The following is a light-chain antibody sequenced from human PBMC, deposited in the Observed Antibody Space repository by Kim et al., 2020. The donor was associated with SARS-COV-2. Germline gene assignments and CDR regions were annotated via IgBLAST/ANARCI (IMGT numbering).Light chain of an antibody. CDR3: QTWGTCIPKV. CDR1: SGHSNYA. CDR2: LHSDGSH. Sequence: QLVLTQSPSASASLEASVKLTCTLSSGHSNYAIAWHQQQPQKGPRYLMKLHSDGSHSKGDGIPDRFSGSSSGAERHLTISSLQADGEADYYCQTWGTCIPKVFGGRTKLTV. J-gene: IGLJ3*02. V-gene: IGLV4-69*01.